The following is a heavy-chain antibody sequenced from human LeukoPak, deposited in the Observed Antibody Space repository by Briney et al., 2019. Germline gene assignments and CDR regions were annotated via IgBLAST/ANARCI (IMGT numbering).Heavy chain of an antibody. CDR2: INHSGST. CDR1: GGSISSGDYY. Sequence: SETLSLTCTVSGGSISSGDYYWSWIRQPPGKGLEWIGEINHSGSTNYNPSLKSRVTISVDTSKNQFSLKLSSVTAADTAVYYCASAPYYDSSGYLGDAFDIWGQGTMVTVSS. CDR3: ASAPYYDSSGYLGDAFDI. J-gene: IGHJ3*02. D-gene: IGHD3-22*01. V-gene: IGHV4-39*07.